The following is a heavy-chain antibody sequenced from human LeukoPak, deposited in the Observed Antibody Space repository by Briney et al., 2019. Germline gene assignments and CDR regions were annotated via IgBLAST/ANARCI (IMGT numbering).Heavy chain of an antibody. CDR1: GGSISSGGYY. Sequence: SETVSLTCTVSGGSISSGGYYWSWIRQHPGKGLEWIGYIYYSGSTYYNPSLKSRVTISVDTSKNQFSLKLSSVTAADTAVYYCARDPIYSNYFDYWGQGTLVTVSS. J-gene: IGHJ4*02. D-gene: IGHD4-11*01. CDR3: ARDPIYSNYFDY. V-gene: IGHV4-31*03. CDR2: IYYSGST.